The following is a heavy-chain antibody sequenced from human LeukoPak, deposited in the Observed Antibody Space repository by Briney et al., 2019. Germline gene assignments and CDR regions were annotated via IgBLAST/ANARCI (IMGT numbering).Heavy chain of an antibody. V-gene: IGHV3-43*02. CDR3: AKDLPQYYDFWSGYYGGFDY. Sequence: AGGSLRLSCAASGFTFEDYAMHWVRQGPGKGLDWVSLISGIVNNIYYADSVKGRFTISRDNSKNSLYLQMNSLRTEDTALYYCAKDLPQYYDFWSGYYGGFDYWGQGTLVTVSS. J-gene: IGHJ4*02. CDR1: GFTFEDYA. CDR2: ISGIVNNI. D-gene: IGHD3-3*01.